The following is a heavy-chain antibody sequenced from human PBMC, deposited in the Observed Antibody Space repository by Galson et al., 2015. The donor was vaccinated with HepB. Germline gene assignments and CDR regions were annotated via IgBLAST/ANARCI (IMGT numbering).Heavy chain of an antibody. CDR2: ITWDGDVT. D-gene: IGHD4-11*01. CDR3: AKAGGGLGDYKRYGMDI. Sequence: SLRLSCAASGFTFHDFTMHWVRQRPGKSLEWVSLITWDGDVTYYANSVKGRFTISRDNKRDSLFLQMNSLRSDDTALYYCAKAGGGLGDYKRYGMDIWGQGTTVTVSS. CDR1: GFTFHDFT. J-gene: IGHJ6*02. V-gene: IGHV3-43*01.